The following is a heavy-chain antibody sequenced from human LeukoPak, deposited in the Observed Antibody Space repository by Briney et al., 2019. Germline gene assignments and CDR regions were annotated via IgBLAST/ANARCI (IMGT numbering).Heavy chain of an antibody. J-gene: IGHJ3*02. D-gene: IGHD6-6*01. CDR3: ARDRNSGSSLDI. CDR1: VYTFTGYY. CDR2: IYPYSGDT. V-gene: IGHV1-2*02. Sequence: ASVKVSCKASVYTFTGYYIHWVRHAPGQGLEWMGWIYPYSGDTNYAQNFQGRVTMTRDTSISTAYMELSSLKSDDTAVYYCARDRNSGSSLDIWGQGTMLTVSS.